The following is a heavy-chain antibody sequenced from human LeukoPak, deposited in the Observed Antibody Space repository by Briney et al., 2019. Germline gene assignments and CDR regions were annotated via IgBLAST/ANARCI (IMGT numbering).Heavy chain of an antibody. J-gene: IGHJ5*02. CDR1: GGSINTRSYY. D-gene: IGHD3-10*01. CDR2: IYYSGST. CDR3: ARHLNYGSGSYTHFDP. Sequence: TSETLSLTCTVSGGSINTRSYYWGWIRQPPGKGLEWIGTIYYSGSTYYNPSLKSRVTVSVDTSKNQFSLKLRSVTAADTAVYYCARHLNYGSGSYTHFDPWGQGTLVTVSS. V-gene: IGHV4-39*01.